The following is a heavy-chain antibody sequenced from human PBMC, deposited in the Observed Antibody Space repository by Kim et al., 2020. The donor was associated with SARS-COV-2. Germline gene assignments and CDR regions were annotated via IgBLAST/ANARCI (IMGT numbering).Heavy chain of an antibody. Sequence: QKFQGRVTMTRNTSISTAYMELSSLRSEDTAVYYCARVDQDAPLGIWFDPWGQGTLVTVSS. D-gene: IGHD1-20*01. J-gene: IGHJ5*02. V-gene: IGHV1-8*01. CDR3: ARVDQDAPLGIWFDP.